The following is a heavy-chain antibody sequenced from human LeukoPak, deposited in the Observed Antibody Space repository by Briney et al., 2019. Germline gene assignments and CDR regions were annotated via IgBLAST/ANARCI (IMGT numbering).Heavy chain of an antibody. D-gene: IGHD3-16*02. CDR1: GFTFNNYG. Sequence: GGSLRLSCAASGFTFNNYGMHWVRQAPGKGLEWVAVIWYDGSNKYYADSVKGRFTISRDNSKNTLYLQMNSLRAEDTAVYYCARGSMITFGGVIAPFDYWGQGTLVTVSS. CDR2: IWYDGSNK. J-gene: IGHJ4*02. V-gene: IGHV3-33*08. CDR3: ARGSMITFGGVIAPFDY.